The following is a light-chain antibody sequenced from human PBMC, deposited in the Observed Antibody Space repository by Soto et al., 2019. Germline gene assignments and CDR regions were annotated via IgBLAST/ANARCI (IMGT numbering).Light chain of an antibody. Sequence: LTQPHSVSGSPGQSITISCTGTSSDVGAYNFVSWYQHHPGRAPKLIIYEVTIRPSGVPNRFSGSKSGNTASLTISGLQAEDEADYYCSSYTTSTPYVFGSGTKLTVL. J-gene: IGLJ1*01. V-gene: IGLV2-14*01. CDR3: SSYTTSTPYV. CDR2: EVT. CDR1: SSDVGAYNF.